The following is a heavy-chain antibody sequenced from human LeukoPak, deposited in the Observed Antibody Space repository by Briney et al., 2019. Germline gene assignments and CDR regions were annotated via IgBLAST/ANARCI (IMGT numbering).Heavy chain of an antibody. CDR1: GFTVSSNY. J-gene: IGHJ4*02. Sequence: GGSLRLSCAASGFTVSSNYMSWVSQAPGKGLEWVSVIYSGGSTYYADSVKGRFTISRDNSKNTLYLQMNSLRAEDTAVYYCARNGRDQWLASDYWGQGTLVTVSS. D-gene: IGHD6-19*01. V-gene: IGHV3-53*01. CDR3: ARNGRDQWLASDY. CDR2: IYSGGST.